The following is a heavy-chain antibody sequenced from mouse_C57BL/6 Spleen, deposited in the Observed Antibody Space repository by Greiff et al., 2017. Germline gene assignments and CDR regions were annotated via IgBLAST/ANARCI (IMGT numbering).Heavy chain of an antibody. V-gene: IGHV3-6*01. Sequence: DVQLVESGPGLVKPSQSLSLTCSVTGYSITSGYYWNWIRQFPGNKLEWMGYISYDGSNNYNPSLKNRISITRDTSKNQFFLKLNSVTTEDTATYYCAMDYYGSTWFAYWGQGTLVTVSA. CDR2: ISYDGSN. CDR3: AMDYYGSTWFAY. J-gene: IGHJ3*01. D-gene: IGHD1-1*01. CDR1: GYSITSGYY.